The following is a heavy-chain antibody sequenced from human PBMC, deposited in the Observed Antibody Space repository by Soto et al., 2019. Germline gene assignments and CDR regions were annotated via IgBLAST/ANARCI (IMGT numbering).Heavy chain of an antibody. V-gene: IGHV1-2*02. CDR3: ASRGVVPAAIRPVNYYYGMDV. CDR1: GYTFTGYY. CDR2: INPNSGGT. D-gene: IGHD2-2*02. Sequence: ASVKVSCKASGYTFTGYYMHCVRQAPGQGLEWMGWINPNSGGTNYAQKFQGRVTMTRDTSISTAYMELSRLRSDDTAVYYCASRGVVPAAIRPVNYYYGMDVWGQGTTVTVSS. J-gene: IGHJ6*02.